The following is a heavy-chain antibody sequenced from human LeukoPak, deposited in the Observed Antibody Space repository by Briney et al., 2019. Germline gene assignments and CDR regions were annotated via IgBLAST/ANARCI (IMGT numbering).Heavy chain of an antibody. CDR1: GFTFSSYG. J-gene: IGHJ4*02. CDR3: ARSPRILTAVKDY. D-gene: IGHD3-9*01. V-gene: IGHV3-30*03. Sequence: HPGGSLRLSCAASGFTFSSYGMHWVRQAPGKGLEWVAVISFDGSNKYYADSVKGRFTISRDNSKNTLYLQMNSLRAEDTAVYYCARSPRILTAVKDYWGQGTLVTVSS. CDR2: ISFDGSNK.